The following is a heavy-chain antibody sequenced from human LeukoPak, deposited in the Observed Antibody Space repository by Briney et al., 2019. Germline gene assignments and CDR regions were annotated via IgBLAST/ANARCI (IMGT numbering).Heavy chain of an antibody. CDR1: GFTFSSYA. CDR3: AKEHDSSGYADY. CDR2: ISGSGGTT. D-gene: IGHD3-22*01. Sequence: GGSLRLSCAAPGFTFSSYAVSWVRQAPGKGLEWVSGISGSGGTTYYVDSVKGRFTISRDNSKNTLYLQMNSLRAEDTAVFYCAKEHDSSGYADYWGQGTLVTVSS. J-gene: IGHJ4*02. V-gene: IGHV3-23*01.